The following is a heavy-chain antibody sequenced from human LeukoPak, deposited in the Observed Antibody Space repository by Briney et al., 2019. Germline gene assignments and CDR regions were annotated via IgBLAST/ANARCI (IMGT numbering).Heavy chain of an antibody. Sequence: ASVKVSCKASGYTFTSYGISWVRQAPGQGLEWMGWISAYNGNTNYAQKLQGRVTMTTDTSTSTAYMELRSLRSDDTAVYYCARGGSAYYDILKVVAAIGDYWGQGTLATVSS. V-gene: IGHV1-18*01. CDR1: GYTFTSYG. CDR3: ARGGSAYYDILKVVAAIGDY. D-gene: IGHD3-9*01. CDR2: ISAYNGNT. J-gene: IGHJ4*02.